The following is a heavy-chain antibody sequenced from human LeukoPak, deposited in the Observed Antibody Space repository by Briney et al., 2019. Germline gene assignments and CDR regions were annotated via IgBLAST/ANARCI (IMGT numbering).Heavy chain of an antibody. V-gene: IGHV4-39*02. J-gene: IGHJ5*02. CDR2: IYSSGSA. CDR3: AREVDYYDSSGPGPGHWFDP. D-gene: IGHD3-22*01. CDR1: GGSISSSSYY. Sequence: SETLSLTCTVSGGSISSSSYYWGWIRQPPGKGLEWIGSIYSSGSAYYNPSLKSRVTISVDTSKNQFSLKLSSVTAADTAVYYCAREVDYYDSSGPGPGHWFDPWGQGTLVTVSS.